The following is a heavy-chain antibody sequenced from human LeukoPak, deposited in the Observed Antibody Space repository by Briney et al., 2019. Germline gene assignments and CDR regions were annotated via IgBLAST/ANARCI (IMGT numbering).Heavy chain of an antibody. V-gene: IGHV4-4*02. CDR2: IYHSGST. Sequence: SETLSLTCAVSGGSISSSNWWSGVRQPPGKGREGSGEIYHSGSTNYNPSLKRRVTISVDKSKNQCSLKLSSVTAADTAVYYCARGHGGNYGDFDYWGQGTLVTVST. J-gene: IGHJ4*02. D-gene: IGHD4-23*01. CDR3: ARGHGGNYGDFDY. CDR1: GGSISSSNW.